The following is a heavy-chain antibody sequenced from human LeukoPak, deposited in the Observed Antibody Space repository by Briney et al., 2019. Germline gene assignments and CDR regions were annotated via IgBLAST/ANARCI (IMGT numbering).Heavy chain of an antibody. CDR2: VYPGDSDA. Sequence: GESLKISCKASGYSFTSYWIGWVRQMPGKGLEWMGIVYPGDSDARYSPSFQGQVTISADKSISTAYLQWSSLKASDTAMYYCARSGPLTGYYNVEPDAFDIWGQGTMVTVSS. J-gene: IGHJ3*02. CDR3: ARSGPLTGYYNVEPDAFDI. D-gene: IGHD3-9*01. CDR1: GYSFTSYW. V-gene: IGHV5-51*01.